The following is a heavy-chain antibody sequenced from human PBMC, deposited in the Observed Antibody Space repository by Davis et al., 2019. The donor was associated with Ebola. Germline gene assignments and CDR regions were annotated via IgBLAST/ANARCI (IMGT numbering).Heavy chain of an antibody. CDR3: ARDHCSGGSCYSRYFDY. Sequence: SVKVSCKASGGTFSSYAISWVRQAPGQGLEWMGRIIPILGIANYAQKFQGRVTMTRDTSTSTVYMELSSLRSEDTAVYYCARDHCSGGSCYSRYFDYWGRGTLVTVSS. CDR2: IIPILGIA. V-gene: IGHV1-69*04. J-gene: IGHJ4*02. CDR1: GGTFSSYA. D-gene: IGHD2-15*01.